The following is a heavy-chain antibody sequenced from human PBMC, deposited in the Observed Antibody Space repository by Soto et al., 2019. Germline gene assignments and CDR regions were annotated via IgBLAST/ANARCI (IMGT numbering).Heavy chain of an antibody. J-gene: IGHJ6*02. V-gene: IGHV3-30-3*01. CDR1: GFTFSSYA. CDR3: ARDSDSSGWYTDYYYGMDV. CDR2: ISYDGSNK. Sequence: GGSLRLSCAASGFTFSSYATHWVRQAPGKGLEWVAVISYDGSNKYYADSVKGRFTISRDNSKDTLYLQMNSLRAEDTAVYYCARDSDSSGWYTDYYYGMDVWGQGTTVTVSS. D-gene: IGHD6-19*01.